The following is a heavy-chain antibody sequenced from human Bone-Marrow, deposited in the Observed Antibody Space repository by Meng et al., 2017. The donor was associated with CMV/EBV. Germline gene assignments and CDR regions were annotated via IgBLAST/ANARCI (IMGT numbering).Heavy chain of an antibody. D-gene: IGHD2-2*01. J-gene: IGHJ6*01. CDR3: ARYCVVVPAAIGPSQHAADYYYYYGMDV. CDR1: GFTFSSYE. V-gene: IGHV3-48*03. Sequence: GESLKISCAASGFTFSSYEMNWVRQAPGKGLEWVSYISSSGSTIYYADSVKGRFTISRDNAKNSLYLQMNSLRAEDTAVYYCARYCVVVPAAIGPSQHAADYYYYYGMDVWGQGTTVTGSS. CDR2: ISSSGSTI.